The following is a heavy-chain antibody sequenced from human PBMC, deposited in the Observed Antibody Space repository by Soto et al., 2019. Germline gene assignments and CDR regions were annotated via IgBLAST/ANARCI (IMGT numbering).Heavy chain of an antibody. J-gene: IGHJ1*01. D-gene: IGHD6-19*01. V-gene: IGHV4-59*01. Sequence: PSETLSLTCTASGGSISSYYWSWIRQPPGKGLEWIGYVYYTGSTNYNPSLKGRVTMSVDTPKNQFSLRLNSVTAADTAVYYCARDLGLSRGDSLYSPPWGKATLVTFPS. CDR3: ARDLGLSRGDSLYSPP. CDR1: GGSISSYY. CDR2: VYYTGST.